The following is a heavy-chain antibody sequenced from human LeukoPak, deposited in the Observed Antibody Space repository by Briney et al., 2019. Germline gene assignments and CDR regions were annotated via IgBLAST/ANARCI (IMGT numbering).Heavy chain of an antibody. CDR3: ARRYCSSTSCYLSLDY. D-gene: IGHD2-2*01. CDR1: GFTFGDHY. J-gene: IGHJ4*02. Sequence: GGSLRLSCAASGFTFGDHYMSWVRQAPGKGLEWVTYISSSSTTIYYADSVKGRFTISRDNAKNSLYLQMNSLRAEDTAVYYCARRYCSSTSCYLSLDYWGQGTLVTVSS. V-gene: IGHV3-11*04. CDR2: ISSSSTTI.